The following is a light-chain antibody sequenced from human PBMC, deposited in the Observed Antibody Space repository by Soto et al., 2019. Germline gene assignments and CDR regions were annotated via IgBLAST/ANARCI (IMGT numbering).Light chain of an antibody. Sequence: QSVLTQPPPVSGAPGQRVTISCTGSRSNIGAGYEVHWYQQLPGTAPKLLIYGNNNRPSGVPDRFSGSKSGTSASLAITGLQAEDEADYYCQSYDSSLSALYVFGTGTKLTVL. CDR1: RSNIGAGYE. V-gene: IGLV1-40*01. J-gene: IGLJ1*01. CDR2: GNN. CDR3: QSYDSSLSALYV.